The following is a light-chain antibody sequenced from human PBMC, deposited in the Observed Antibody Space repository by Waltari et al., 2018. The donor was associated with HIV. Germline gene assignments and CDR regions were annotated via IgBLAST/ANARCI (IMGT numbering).Light chain of an antibody. CDR1: ALPDQF. J-gene: IGLJ3*02. CDR3: QSADLSGTYWV. Sequence: SYDVTQPSSVSVSPGQTARITCSGYALPDQFVSWYQQKPGQAPVLVICQDTQRPSGIPERFSGSSSGTVATLTIRGVRTEDEADYHCQSADLSGTYWVFGGGTKLTVL. V-gene: IGLV3-25*03. CDR2: QDT.